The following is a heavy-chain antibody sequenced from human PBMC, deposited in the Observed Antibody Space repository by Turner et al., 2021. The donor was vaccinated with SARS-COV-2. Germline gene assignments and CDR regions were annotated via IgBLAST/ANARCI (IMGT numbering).Heavy chain of an antibody. D-gene: IGHD6-13*01. CDR3: ASSSGYSGSWYLKH. V-gene: IGHV3-53*04. CDR1: GFTFSSYS. CDR2: IYSGGST. J-gene: IGHJ4*02. Sequence: EVQLVESGGGLVKPGGSLGLSCAASGFTFSSYSMNWVRQAPGKGLEWVSVIYSGGSTYYADSVKGRFTISRHNSKNTLYLQMNSLRAEDTAVYYCASSSGYSGSWYLKHWGQGTLVTVSS.